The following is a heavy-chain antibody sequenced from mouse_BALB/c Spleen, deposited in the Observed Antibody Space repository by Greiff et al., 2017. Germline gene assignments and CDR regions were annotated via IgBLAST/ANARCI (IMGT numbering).Heavy chain of an antibody. Sequence: VQLQQSGAELVRPGALVKLSCKASGFNIKDYYMHWVKQRPEQGLEWIGWIDPDNGNTIYDPTFKGKASITADTSSNTAYLQLSSLTSEDSAVYYWARERNGNLGYWGQGTTLTVSS. J-gene: IGHJ2*01. V-gene: IGHV14-1*02. CDR1: GFNIKDYY. CDR2: IDPDNGNT. D-gene: IGHD2-1*01. CDR3: ARERNGNLGY.